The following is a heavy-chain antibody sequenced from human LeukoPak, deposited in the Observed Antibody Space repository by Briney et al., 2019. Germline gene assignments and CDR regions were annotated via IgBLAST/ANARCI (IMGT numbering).Heavy chain of an antibody. V-gene: IGHV3-23*01. D-gene: IGHD4-17*01. CDR3: AKEVVDYGDYVLTWLPGAFDI. CDR1: GFTFSSYA. CDR2: ISGSGGST. J-gene: IGHJ3*02. Sequence: SGGSLRLSCAASGFTFSSYAMSWVRQAPGKGLEGVSAISGSGGSTYYADSVKGRFTISRDNSKNTLYLQMNSLRAEDTAVYYCAKEVVDYGDYVLTWLPGAFDIWGQGTMVTVSS.